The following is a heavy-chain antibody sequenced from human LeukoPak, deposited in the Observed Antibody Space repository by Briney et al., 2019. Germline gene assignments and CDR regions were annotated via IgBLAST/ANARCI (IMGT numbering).Heavy chain of an antibody. V-gene: IGHV4-59*12. CDR3: ARGDVWGSYLRY. D-gene: IGHD3-16*02. CDR1: GGSISSYY. Sequence: PSETLSLTCTVSGGSISSYYWSWIRQPPGKGLEWIGYIYYSGSTNYNPSLKSRVTISVDTSRNQFSLKLSSVTAADTAVYYCARGDVWGSYLRYWGQGTLVTVSS. CDR2: IYYSGST. J-gene: IGHJ4*02.